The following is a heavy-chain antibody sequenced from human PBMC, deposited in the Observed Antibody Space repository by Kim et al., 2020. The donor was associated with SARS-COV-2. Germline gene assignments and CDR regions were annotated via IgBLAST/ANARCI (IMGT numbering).Heavy chain of an antibody. CDR1: GGTFSSYA. CDR2: IIPILGIA. Sequence: SVTVSCKASGGTFSSYAISWVRQAPGQGLEWMGRIIPILGIANYAQKFQGRVTITAEKSTSTAYMELSSLRSEDTAVYYCARERSANYDSSGYLDYWGQGTLVTVSS. J-gene: IGHJ4*02. CDR3: ARERSANYDSSGYLDY. V-gene: IGHV1-69*04. D-gene: IGHD3-22*01.